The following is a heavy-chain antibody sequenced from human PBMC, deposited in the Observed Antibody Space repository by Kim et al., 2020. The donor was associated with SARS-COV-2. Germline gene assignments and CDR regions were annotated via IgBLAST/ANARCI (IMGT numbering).Heavy chain of an antibody. Sequence: GGSLRLSCAASGFTFSSYAMSWVRQAPGKGLEWVSAISGSGGSTYYADSVKGRFTISRDNSKNTLYLQMNSLRAEDTAVYYCAILPQLERRPLTFDYWGQGTLVTVSS. CDR2: ISGSGGST. J-gene: IGHJ4*02. D-gene: IGHD1-1*01. CDR1: GFTFSSYA. V-gene: IGHV3-23*01. CDR3: AILPQLERRPLTFDY.